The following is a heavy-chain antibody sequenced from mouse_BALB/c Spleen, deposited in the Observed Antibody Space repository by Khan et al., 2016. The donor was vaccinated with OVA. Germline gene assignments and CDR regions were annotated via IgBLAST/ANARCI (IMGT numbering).Heavy chain of an antibody. V-gene: IGHV1-4*01. D-gene: IGHD2-14*01. CDR2: INPNNGYT. CDR3: VRDGAYHRNDGWFAY. CDR1: GYTFTSYT. J-gene: IGHJ3*01. Sequence: QVQLKESGAELARPGASVKMSCKASGYTFTSYTIHWIKKRPGQGLEWIGYINPNNGYTNSNQKFKDKATLTTDKSSTTAYLQLSSLTSDDSAVYNCVRDGAYHRNDGWFAYWGQGTLVTVSA.